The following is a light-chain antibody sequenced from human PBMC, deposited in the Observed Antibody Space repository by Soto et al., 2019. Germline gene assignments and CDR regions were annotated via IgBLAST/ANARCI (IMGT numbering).Light chain of an antibody. CDR3: QQRSNWL. V-gene: IGKV3-15*01. J-gene: IGKJ4*01. CDR1: QSVNSN. CDR2: GAS. Sequence: EIVMTQSPATLSVSPGERATLSCRASQSVNSNLAWYQQKPGQAPRLLIYGASTRATGIPARFSGRGSGTEFTITISNLQSEYFAVYYCQQRSNWLFGGGTKVEIK.